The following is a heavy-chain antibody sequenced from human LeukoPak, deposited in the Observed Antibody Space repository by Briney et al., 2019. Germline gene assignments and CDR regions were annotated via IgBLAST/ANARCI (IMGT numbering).Heavy chain of an antibody. CDR1: GFSFSSYA. V-gene: IGHV3-23*01. CDR3: AKSFGPGSFFDY. CDR2: IGGSGGDT. Sequence: PGGSLRLSCAASGFSFSSYAMSWVRQAPGKGLEWVSAIGGSGGDTYCADSVKGRFTISRDNSKNTLFLQMSTLRAEDTAVYYCAKSFGPGSFFDYWGQGTLVTVSS. J-gene: IGHJ4*02. D-gene: IGHD3-10*01.